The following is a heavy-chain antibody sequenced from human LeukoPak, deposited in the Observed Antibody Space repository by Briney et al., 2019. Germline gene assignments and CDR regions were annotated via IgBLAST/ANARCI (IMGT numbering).Heavy chain of an antibody. CDR3: AKDQLGYCTNGVCYIFDY. V-gene: IGHV3-9*01. Sequence: PGGSLRLSCAASGFTFDDYAMHWVRQAPGKGLEWVSGISWNGGSIGYADSVKGRFTISRDNAKNSLYLQMNSLRAEDTALYYCAKDQLGYCTNGVCYIFDYWGQGTLVTVSS. CDR2: ISWNGGSI. J-gene: IGHJ4*02. D-gene: IGHD2-8*01. CDR1: GFTFDDYA.